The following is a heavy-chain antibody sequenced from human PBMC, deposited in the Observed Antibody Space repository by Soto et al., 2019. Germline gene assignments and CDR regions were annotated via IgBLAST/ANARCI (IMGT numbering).Heavy chain of an antibody. J-gene: IGHJ4*02. CDR2: IRSWSDGGTT. CDR1: GFTFHNAW. Sequence: EVQLVESGGGLVEPGESLRLSCVASGFTFHNAWMSWVRQAPGKGLEWVGRIRSWSDGGTTDYGALVIGRFTISRDDSQNTLSLQMDSLKSEDTAVYYCTTGTTVAKYYFDFWGQGTLVTVSS. CDR3: TTGTTVAKYYFDF. V-gene: IGHV3-15*01. D-gene: IGHD1-1*01.